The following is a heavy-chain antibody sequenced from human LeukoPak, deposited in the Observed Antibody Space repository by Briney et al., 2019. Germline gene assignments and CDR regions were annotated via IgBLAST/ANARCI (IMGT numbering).Heavy chain of an antibody. J-gene: IGHJ4*02. Sequence: GGSLRLSCAASGFSFSSYSMNWVRQAPGKGLEWVSSISSSSSYIYYADPVKGRFTISRDNAKNSLYLQMNSLRAEDTAVYYCARDHGRDAVDVRVDYWGQGTLVTVSS. CDR1: GFSFSSYS. V-gene: IGHV3-21*01. CDR2: ISSSSSYI. D-gene: IGHD6-19*01. CDR3: ARDHGRDAVDVRVDY.